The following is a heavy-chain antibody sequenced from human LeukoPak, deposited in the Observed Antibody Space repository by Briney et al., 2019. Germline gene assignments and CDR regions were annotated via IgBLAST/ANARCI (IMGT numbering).Heavy chain of an antibody. CDR1: GFTLSTYW. D-gene: IGHD2-21*02. CDR3: ATLNWHIVVVTAIDDY. V-gene: IGHV3-30*02. CDR2: IRYDGSNK. Sequence: GGSLRLSCAASGFTLSTYWMSWVRQAPGKGLEWVAFIRYDGSNKYYADSVKGRFTISRDNSKNTLYLQMNSLRAEDTAVYYCATLNWHIVVVTAIDDYWGQGTLVTVSS. J-gene: IGHJ4*02.